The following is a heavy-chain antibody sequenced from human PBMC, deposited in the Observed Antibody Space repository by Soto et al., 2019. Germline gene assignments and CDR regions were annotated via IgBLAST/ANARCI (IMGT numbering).Heavy chain of an antibody. Sequence: LSLTCAVYGGSVNGYYWNWIRQPPGKGLEWIGEINHTGGTHYNPPLKSRVTMSVDTSKNQFSLRLSSVTAADTAIYYCATRITVFGLLIPPFDPWGQGTQVTVSS. CDR3: ATRITVFGLLIPPFDP. CDR1: GGSVNGYY. V-gene: IGHV4-34*01. J-gene: IGHJ5*02. D-gene: IGHD3-3*01. CDR2: INHTGGT.